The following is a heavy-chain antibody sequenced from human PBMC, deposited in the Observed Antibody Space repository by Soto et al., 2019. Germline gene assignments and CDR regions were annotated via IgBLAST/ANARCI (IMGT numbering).Heavy chain of an antibody. Sequence: PGGSLRLSCAASGFTFSSYAMSWVRQAPGKGLEWVSAISGSGGSTYYADSVKGRFTISRDNSKNTLYLQMNSLRAEDTAVYYCAKDVSDYYGSGSYSNWFDPWGQGTLVTVSS. CDR3: AKDVSDYYGSGSYSNWFDP. CDR2: ISGSGGST. CDR1: GFTFSSYA. J-gene: IGHJ5*02. V-gene: IGHV3-23*01. D-gene: IGHD3-10*01.